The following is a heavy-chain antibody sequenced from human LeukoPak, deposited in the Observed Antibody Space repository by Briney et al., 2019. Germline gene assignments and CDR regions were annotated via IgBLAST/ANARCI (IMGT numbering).Heavy chain of an antibody. CDR3: GSGLDSE. V-gene: IGHV3-48*03. CDR2: IRNNGRPI. CDR1: GFTFSIYD. Sequence: GRSVTLSCAASGFTFSIYDMNWVRQAPGEGLEWVSYIRNNGRPIHYADSVKGRFTVSRDNTKNSLYLRMTSRRPEDTDGYYCGSGLDSEGDQGTLVTVSS. J-gene: IGHJ4*02. D-gene: IGHD1-1*01.